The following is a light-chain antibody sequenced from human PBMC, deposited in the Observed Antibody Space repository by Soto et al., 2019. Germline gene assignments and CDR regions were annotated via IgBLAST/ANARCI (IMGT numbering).Light chain of an antibody. CDR1: SSNIGAGSD. CDR2: GNN. Sequence: QSVLTQPPSVSGAPGQRVTISCTGSSSNIGAGSDVHWYQQLPGAAPKLLIYGNNNRPSRVPDRFSGSKSGTSGSLAITGLQAEDEADYYCQSYDSSLGGSVFGGGTKVTVL. J-gene: IGLJ2*01. CDR3: QSYDSSLGGSV. V-gene: IGLV1-40*01.